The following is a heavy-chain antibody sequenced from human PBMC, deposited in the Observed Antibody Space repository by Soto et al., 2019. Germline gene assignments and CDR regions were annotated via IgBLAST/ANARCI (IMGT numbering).Heavy chain of an antibody. CDR2: IYYSGST. CDR1: GGSISSSSYY. J-gene: IGHJ4*02. V-gene: IGHV4-39*01. Sequence: QLQLQESGPGLVKPSETLSLTCTVSGGSISSSSYYWGWIRQPPGRGLEWIGCIYYSGSTYYNPSLKSRVTISVDTSKNRCARKLSSVTAADTAVYYCARADYGDFDYWGQGTLVTGSS. CDR3: ARADYGDFDY. D-gene: IGHD4-17*01.